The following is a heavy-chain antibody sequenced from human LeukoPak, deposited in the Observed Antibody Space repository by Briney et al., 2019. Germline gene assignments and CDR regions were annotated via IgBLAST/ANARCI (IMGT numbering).Heavy chain of an antibody. J-gene: IGHJ6*02. CDR3: AREAVAGLYIMDV. CDR1: GGSISSYY. CDR2: IYYSGST. D-gene: IGHD6-19*01. V-gene: IGHV4-59*01. Sequence: SETLFLTCTVSGGSISSYYWSWIRQPPGKGPEWIGSIYYSGSTNYNPSLKSRVTISVDTSKNQFSLKLSSVTAADTAVYYCAREAVAGLYIMDVWGQGTTVTVSS.